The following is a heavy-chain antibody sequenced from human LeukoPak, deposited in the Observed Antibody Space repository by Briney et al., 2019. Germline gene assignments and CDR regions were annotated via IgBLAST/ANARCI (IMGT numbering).Heavy chain of an antibody. J-gene: IGHJ4*02. CDR1: GGSISSSSYF. Sequence: PSETLSLTCTVSGGSISSSSYFWGWIRQPPGTGLEWIGSIFYSGSTYYNPSLKSRVTISVDTSKNQFSLKLTSVTAADTAVYYCARITSIAAAGYDYWGQGTLVTVSS. CDR2: IFYSGST. CDR3: ARITSIAAAGYDY. D-gene: IGHD6-13*01. V-gene: IGHV4-39*07.